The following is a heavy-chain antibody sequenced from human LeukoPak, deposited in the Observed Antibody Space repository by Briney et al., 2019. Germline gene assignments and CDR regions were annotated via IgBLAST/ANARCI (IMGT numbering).Heavy chain of an antibody. D-gene: IGHD2-8*02. V-gene: IGHV5-51*01. J-gene: IGHJ4*02. CDR3: ARRRDGTGSPLEY. CDR2: IYPRDSDT. CDR1: GYSFSSYW. Sequence: GESLQISCKASGYSFSSYWIGWVRQMPGKGLEWMGIIYPRDSDTRYSPSFRGQVTISVDRSINSAYLHWSSLKASDTAIYYCARRRDGTGSPLEYWGQGTLVTVSS.